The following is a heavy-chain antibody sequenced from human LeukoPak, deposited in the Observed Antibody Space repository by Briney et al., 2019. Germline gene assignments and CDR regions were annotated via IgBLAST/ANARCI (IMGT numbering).Heavy chain of an antibody. Sequence: SETLSLTCTVSGGSITNYYWSWIRQTPGKGLEWIGYIYYSGSTSFNPSLTSRVTMSVDTSKNQFSLKLSSVTAADTAVYYCASWRGLGYPFDYWGQGTLVTVSS. D-gene: IGHD3-3*01. J-gene: IGHJ4*02. CDR3: ASWRGLGYPFDY. CDR1: GGSITNYY. V-gene: IGHV4-59*01. CDR2: IYYSGST.